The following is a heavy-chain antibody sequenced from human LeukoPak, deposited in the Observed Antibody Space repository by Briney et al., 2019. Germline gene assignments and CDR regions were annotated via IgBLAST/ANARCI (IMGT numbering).Heavy chain of an antibody. CDR2: ISDNNGNI. CDR1: GDTFTSYG. J-gene: IGHJ6*02. CDR3: ARVLLWSPGASYYYGMDV. V-gene: IGHV1-18*01. Sequence: RASLKVSCTASGDTFTSYGINWVRQAPGQGPEWMGWISDNNGNIKNSQKMQGRVTLTTDTSISTAYMDLRIPTSDDTAIYYCARVLLWSPGASYYYGMDVWGQGPTVIVSS. D-gene: IGHD2-21*01.